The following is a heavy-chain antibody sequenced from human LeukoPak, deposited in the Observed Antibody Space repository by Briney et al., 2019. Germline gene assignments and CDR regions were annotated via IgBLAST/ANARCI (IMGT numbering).Heavy chain of an antibody. CDR1: GVTVSSNY. Sequence: GGSLRLSCAASGVTVSSNYMSWVRQAPGKGLEWVSVIYSGGSTYYADSVKGRFTISRDNSKNTLYLQMNSLRAEDTAVYYCARTVRGNLDYWGQGTLVTVSS. V-gene: IGHV3-66*01. D-gene: IGHD2/OR15-2a*01. CDR3: ARTVRGNLDY. J-gene: IGHJ4*02. CDR2: IYSGGST.